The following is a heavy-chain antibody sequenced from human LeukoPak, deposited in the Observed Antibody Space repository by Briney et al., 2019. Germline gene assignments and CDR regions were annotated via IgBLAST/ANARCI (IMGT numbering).Heavy chain of an antibody. J-gene: IGHJ3*02. CDR1: GFIFSSYA. Sequence: GGSLRLSCAASGFIFSSYAMSWVRQAPGKGLEWVSVSYSGGSSYYADSVKGRFTMSRDSSKNTVNLQMNILTVEDTAVYYCARILGTTDAFDIWGQGTMVTVSS. D-gene: IGHD2/OR15-2a*01. V-gene: IGHV3-53*01. CDR3: ARILGTTDAFDI. CDR2: SYSGGSS.